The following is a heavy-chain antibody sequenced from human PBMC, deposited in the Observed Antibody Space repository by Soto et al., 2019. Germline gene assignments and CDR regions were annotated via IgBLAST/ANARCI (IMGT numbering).Heavy chain of an antibody. Sequence: SETLSLTCVFSCYSFNSVHFWGWIRQPPGKGLQWIGSLSQNGGTYRNPSLRSRVTLSVDTSKNQFSLKLTSVTAADAGVYYCAAATLPGARFYGMDVWGQGSTVTVS. V-gene: IGHV4-38-2*01. CDR1: CYSFNSVHF. D-gene: IGHD2-2*01. CDR3: AAATLPGARFYGMDV. J-gene: IGHJ6*02. CDR2: LSQNGGT.